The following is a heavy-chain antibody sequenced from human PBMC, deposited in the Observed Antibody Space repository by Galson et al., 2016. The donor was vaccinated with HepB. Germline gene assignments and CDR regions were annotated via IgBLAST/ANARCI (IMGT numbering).Heavy chain of an antibody. D-gene: IGHD3-3*01. J-gene: IGHJ4*02. CDR2: TFGAGRT. Sequence: SLRLSCAASGFTVSNNYLTWVRQAPGKGLEWVSVTFGAGRTDYADSVKGRFTISRDESKNMVYLQMNSLRAEDTAVYYCAGGYDFWSGYLGAIGHYFDYWGQGTLVTVSS. CDR1: GFTVSNNY. V-gene: IGHV3-53*01. CDR3: AGGYDFWSGYLGAIGHYFDY.